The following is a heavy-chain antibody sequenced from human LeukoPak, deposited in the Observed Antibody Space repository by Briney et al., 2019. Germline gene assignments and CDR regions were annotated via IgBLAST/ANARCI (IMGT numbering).Heavy chain of an antibody. CDR2: ISYDGSNK. J-gene: IGHJ3*02. CDR3: AKDNEKTYYDFWSGTDDAFDI. V-gene: IGHV3-30*18. CDR1: GFTFSSYG. D-gene: IGHD3-3*01. Sequence: PGGPLRLSCAASGFTFSSYGMHWVRQAPGKGLEWVAVISYDGSNKYYADSVKGRFTISRDNSKNTLYLQMNSLRAEDTAVYYCAKDNEKTYYDFWSGTDDAFDIWGQGTMVTVSS.